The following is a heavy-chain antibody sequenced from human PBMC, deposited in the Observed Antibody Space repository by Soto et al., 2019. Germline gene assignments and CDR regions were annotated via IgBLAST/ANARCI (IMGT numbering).Heavy chain of an antibody. D-gene: IGHD1-26*01. CDR1: GDSVSSNSAA. J-gene: IGHJ4*02. Sequence: SQTLSLTCAISGDSVSSNSAAWNWVRQPPSRGLEWLGRTFYRSKWYNHYAVSVESRITINPDTSKNQFSLQLNSVTPEDTAVYYCTREHTTGHSDFWGQGSLVTVSS. CDR3: TREHTTGHSDF. CDR2: TFYRSKWYN. V-gene: IGHV6-1*01.